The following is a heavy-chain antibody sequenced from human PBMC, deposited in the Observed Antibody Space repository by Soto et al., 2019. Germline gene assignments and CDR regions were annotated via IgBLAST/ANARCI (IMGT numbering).Heavy chain of an antibody. CDR1: CGSVSSGSYY. CDR2: IYYSGST. Sequence: SETLSLTCTVSCGSVSSGSYYWSWIRQPPGKGLEWIGYIYYSGSTNYNPSLKSRVTISVDTSKNQFSLKLSSVTAADTAVYYCARGYSNYYWFDPWGQGTLVTVSS. CDR3: ARGYSNYYWFDP. V-gene: IGHV4-61*01. J-gene: IGHJ5*02. D-gene: IGHD4-4*01.